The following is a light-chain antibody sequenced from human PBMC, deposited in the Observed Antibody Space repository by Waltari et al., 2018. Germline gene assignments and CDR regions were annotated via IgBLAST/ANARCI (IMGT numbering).Light chain of an antibody. Sequence: EIVLTQSPGTLSMSPGQTATLSCRASQTVTSNFLAWYQQRPGQAPRLLIYGASSRATGIPSRFTGRGSGTEFTLNISRLEPEDSAVYYCQHYVKSWYSFGQGTKLEIK. CDR1: QTVTSNF. J-gene: IGKJ2*01. CDR3: QHYVKSWYS. V-gene: IGKV3-20*01. CDR2: GAS.